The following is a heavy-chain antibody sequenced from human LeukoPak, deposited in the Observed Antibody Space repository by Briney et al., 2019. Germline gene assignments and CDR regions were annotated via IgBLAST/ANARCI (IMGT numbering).Heavy chain of an antibody. CDR2: IYYSGST. Sequence: SDTLSLTCTVSGGSISSSSYYWGWLRQPPGTGLEWIGSIYYSGSTYYNPSLKSRVTISVDTSKNQFSLKLNSVTAADTAVFYCARGLGPIAMFDRWGQGTLVTVSS. CDR3: ARGLGPIAMFDR. D-gene: IGHD6-6*01. J-gene: IGHJ5*02. V-gene: IGHV4-39*07. CDR1: GGSISSSSYY.